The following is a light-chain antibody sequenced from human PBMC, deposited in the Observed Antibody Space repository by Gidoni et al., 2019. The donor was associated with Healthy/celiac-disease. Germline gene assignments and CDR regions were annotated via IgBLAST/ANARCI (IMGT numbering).Light chain of an antibody. CDR1: QGISKY. Sequence: DIQFTQSSSSLSASVGDRVTITCRESQGISKYLAWYQQKPGKVPKLLIYAASTLQSGVPSRFSGSGSGTDFTLTISSLQPEDVATYYCQKYNSALSWTFGQGTKVEIK. V-gene: IGKV1-27*01. J-gene: IGKJ1*01. CDR3: QKYNSALSWT. CDR2: AAS.